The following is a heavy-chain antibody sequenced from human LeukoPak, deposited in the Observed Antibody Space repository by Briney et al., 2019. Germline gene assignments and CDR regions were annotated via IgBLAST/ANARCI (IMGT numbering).Heavy chain of an antibody. CDR3: ASGLAVAGNY. CDR1: GGSFSGYY. D-gene: IGHD6-19*01. Sequence: SETLSLTCAVYGGSFSGYYWSWIRQPPGKGLEWIGEINHSGSTNYNPSLKSRVTISEDTSKNQFSLKLSSVTAADTAVYYCASGLAVAGNYWGQGTLVTVSS. CDR2: INHSGST. J-gene: IGHJ4*02. V-gene: IGHV4-34*01.